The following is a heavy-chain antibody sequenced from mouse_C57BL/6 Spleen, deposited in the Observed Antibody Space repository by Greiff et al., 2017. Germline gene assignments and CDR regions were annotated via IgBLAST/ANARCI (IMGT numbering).Heavy chain of an antibody. CDR3: ARRGGYLYYYAMDY. J-gene: IGHJ4*01. CDR2: IHPNSGST. V-gene: IGHV1-64*01. Sequence: QVQLQQPGAELVKPGASVKLSCKASGYTFTSYWMHWVKQRPGQGLEWIGMIHPNSGSTNYNEKFKSKATLTVDKSSSTAYMQLSSLTSEDAAVYYCARRGGYLYYYAMDYWGQGTSVTVSS. CDR1: GYTFTSYW. D-gene: IGHD2-2*01.